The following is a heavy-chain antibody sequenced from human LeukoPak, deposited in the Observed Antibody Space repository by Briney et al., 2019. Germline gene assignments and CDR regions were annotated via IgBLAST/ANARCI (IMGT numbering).Heavy chain of an antibody. Sequence: SETLSLTCTVSGDSISSRYWSWIRQPPGKGLEWIGYIYGSGSTKYNPSLESRVTISLDTSKNQFSLNLTSMTAADTAVYYCARQGDFSGWHFLDWFDPWGQGTLVSVSS. CDR3: ARQGDFSGWHFLDWFDP. J-gene: IGHJ5*02. D-gene: IGHD6-19*01. CDR1: GDSISSRY. CDR2: IYGSGST. V-gene: IGHV4-59*08.